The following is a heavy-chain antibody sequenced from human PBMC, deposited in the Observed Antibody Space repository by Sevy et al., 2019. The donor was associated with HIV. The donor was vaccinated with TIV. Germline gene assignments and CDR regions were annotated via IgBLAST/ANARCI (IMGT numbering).Heavy chain of an antibody. CDR2: ISSSSSYI. D-gene: IGHD3-22*01. CDR3: ARSGDSSGYYQNNWFDP. Sequence: GGSLRLSCAASGFTFSSYSMNWVRQAPGKGLEWVSSISSSSSYIYYADSVKGRFTISRDNAKNSLYLQMNSLRAEDTAVYYCARSGDSSGYYQNNWFDPWGQGTLVTVSS. V-gene: IGHV3-21*01. CDR1: GFTFSSYS. J-gene: IGHJ5*02.